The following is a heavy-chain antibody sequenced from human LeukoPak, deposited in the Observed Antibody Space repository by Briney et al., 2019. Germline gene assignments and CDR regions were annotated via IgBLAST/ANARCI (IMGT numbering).Heavy chain of an antibody. CDR2: IIPILGTA. J-gene: IGHJ5*02. Sequence: GASVKVSCKASGGTFSSYAISWVRQAPGQGLEWMGGIIPILGTANYAQKFQGRVTITADESTSTAYMELSSLRSEDTAVYYCARDGSYSSSWFYNWFDPWGQGTLVTVSS. D-gene: IGHD6-13*01. V-gene: IGHV1-69*01. CDR1: GGTFSSYA. CDR3: ARDGSYSSSWFYNWFDP.